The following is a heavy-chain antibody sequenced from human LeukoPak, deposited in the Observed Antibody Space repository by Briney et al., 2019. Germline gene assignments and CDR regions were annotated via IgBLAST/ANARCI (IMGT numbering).Heavy chain of an antibody. Sequence: GASVKVSCKAPGHTLRTYGISWVRQAPGQGLEWMGWISANNGNTNYVQKFQGRVTMTEDTSTDTAYMELSSLRSEDTAVYYCATVRFWSGYYTPYYFDYWGQGTLVTVSS. J-gene: IGHJ4*02. V-gene: IGHV1-18*01. CDR2: ISANNGNT. CDR3: ATVRFWSGYYTPYYFDY. D-gene: IGHD3-3*01. CDR1: GHTLRTYG.